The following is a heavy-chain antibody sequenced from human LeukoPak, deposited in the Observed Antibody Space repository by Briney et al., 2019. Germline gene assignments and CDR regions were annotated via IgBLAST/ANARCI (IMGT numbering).Heavy chain of an antibody. Sequence: VASVKVSCKASGYTFTGYYMHWVRQAPGQGLEWMGWMNPNSGNTGYAQKFQGRVTMTRNTSISTAYMELSSLRSEDTAVYYCAKSSGWYAVGYYYYGMDVWGQGTTVTVSS. CDR2: MNPNSGNT. D-gene: IGHD6-19*01. V-gene: IGHV1-8*02. CDR3: AKSSGWYAVGYYYYGMDV. CDR1: GYTFTGYY. J-gene: IGHJ6*02.